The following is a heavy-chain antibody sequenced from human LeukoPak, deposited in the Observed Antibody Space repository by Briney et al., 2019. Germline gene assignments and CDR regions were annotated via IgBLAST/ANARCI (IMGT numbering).Heavy chain of an antibody. CDR2: ISGSGGST. D-gene: IGHD6-13*01. CDR1: GFTFSSYA. J-gene: IGHJ6*02. Sequence: HPGGSLRLSCAASGFTFSSYAMSWVRQAPGKGLEWVSAISGSGGSTYYADSVKGRFTISRDNSKNTLYLQMNSLRAEDTAVYYCATHEQQLVKYGGYYYYYGMDVWGQGTTVTVSS. CDR3: ATHEQQLVKYGGYYYYYGMDV. V-gene: IGHV3-23*01.